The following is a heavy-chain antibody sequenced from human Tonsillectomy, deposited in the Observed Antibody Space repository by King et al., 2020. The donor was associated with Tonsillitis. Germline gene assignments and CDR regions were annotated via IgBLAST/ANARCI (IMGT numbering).Heavy chain of an antibody. J-gene: IGHJ6*02. CDR1: GVSISRYY. Sequence: QLQESGPGLVNPSETLSLTCTVSGVSISRYYWSWIRQPPGKGLEWIGYIYYTGRTNYNPSLKSRVTISVDTSKNQFSLKLSSVTAADTAVYYCASGIGLEEDYYYYGMDVWGQGTTVTVSS. CDR2: IYYTGRT. V-gene: IGHV4-59*01. CDR3: ASGIGLEEDYYYYGMDV. D-gene: IGHD1-1*01.